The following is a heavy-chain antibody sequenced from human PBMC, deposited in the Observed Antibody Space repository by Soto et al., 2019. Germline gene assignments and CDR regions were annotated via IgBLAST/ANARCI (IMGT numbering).Heavy chain of an antibody. V-gene: IGHV1-46*03. CDR3: ARVAPRVDTAVALLVDY. J-gene: IGHJ4*02. D-gene: IGHD5-18*01. CDR1: GYTFISYY. CDR2: IDPSGGST. Sequence: ASVKVSCKASGYTFISYYLHWVRQAPGQGLEWMAMIDPSGGSTTYAQRFQGRVTMTRDTSTSTVYMELSSLRSEDTAVYYCARVAPRVDTAVALLVDYWGQGTLVTVSS.